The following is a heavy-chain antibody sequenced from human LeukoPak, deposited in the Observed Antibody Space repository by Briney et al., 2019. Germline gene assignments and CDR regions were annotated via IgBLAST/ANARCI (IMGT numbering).Heavy chain of an antibody. V-gene: IGHV3-53*01. D-gene: IGHD5-12*01. Sequence: PGRSLRLSCAASGFTFSSYAMHWVRQAPGKGLEWVSVIYSGGSTDYADSVKGRFTISRDNSKNTVYLQMNSLRPEDTAMYYCAREGGYVFDYWGQGTLVTVSS. J-gene: IGHJ4*02. CDR3: AREGGYVFDY. CDR2: IYSGGST. CDR1: GFTFSSYA.